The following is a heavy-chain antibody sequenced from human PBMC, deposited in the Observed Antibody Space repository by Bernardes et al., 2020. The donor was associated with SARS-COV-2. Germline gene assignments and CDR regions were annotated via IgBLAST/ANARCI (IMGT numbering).Heavy chain of an antibody. J-gene: IGHJ3*02. CDR1: GYSFSTYW. Sequence: GESLKLSCKGSGYSFSTYWIDWVRLKPGQGLEWMGVIYPGDSDARYSPSFQGQVTISADRSVSTAYLQWSSLEASDTAMYFCARHRIDRATVTAVDIWGQGTMVTVSS. CDR2: IYPGDSDA. CDR3: ARHRIDRATVTAVDI. V-gene: IGHV5-51*01. D-gene: IGHD4-4*01.